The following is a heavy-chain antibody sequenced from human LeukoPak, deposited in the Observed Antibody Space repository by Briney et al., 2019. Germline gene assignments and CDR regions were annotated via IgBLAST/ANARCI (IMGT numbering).Heavy chain of an antibody. Sequence: GGSLRLSCAASGFTFSTYWMSWVRHAPGKGLEWVANIKHDGSEKYYVDSVKGRFTISRDNAKNSLYLQMNSLRVEDTAVYYCARSYYDTSGYYYVYFDYWGQGTLVTVSS. V-gene: IGHV3-7*01. CDR2: IKHDGSEK. CDR3: ARSYYDTSGYYYVYFDY. D-gene: IGHD3-22*01. J-gene: IGHJ4*02. CDR1: GFTFSTYW.